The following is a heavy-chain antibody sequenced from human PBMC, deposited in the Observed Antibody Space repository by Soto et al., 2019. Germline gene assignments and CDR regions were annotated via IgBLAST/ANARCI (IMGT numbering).Heavy chain of an antibody. V-gene: IGHV3-11*04. D-gene: IGHD3-22*01. CDR3: ASFSPYYYDSSGYFLPPNFDY. CDR1: GFTFSDYY. J-gene: IGHJ4*02. Sequence: GGSLRLSCVASGFTFSDYYISWLRQAPGKGPECLSYISFNNNTIYYDDSVRGRFTISRDNAKNSVFLQMNRLRDEDTAVYYCASFSPYYYDSSGYFLPPNFDYWGQGTLVTVSS. CDR2: ISFNNNTI.